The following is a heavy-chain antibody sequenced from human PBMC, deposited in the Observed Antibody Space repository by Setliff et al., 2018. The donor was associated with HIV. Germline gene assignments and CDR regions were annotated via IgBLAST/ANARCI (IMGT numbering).Heavy chain of an antibody. V-gene: IGHV7-4-1*02. CDR1: GYTFTSYA. J-gene: IGHJ4*02. CDR2: INTNSGDP. D-gene: IGHD3-10*01. CDR3: ARDLFALEIGGGWAVDY. Sequence: ASVKVSCKASGYTFTSYALNWVRQAPGQGLEWMGWINTNSGDPMSAQGFSGRFVFSLDTSVSTAYLQISSLKAEDTAVYYCARDLFALEIGGGWAVDYWGQGTLVTVSS.